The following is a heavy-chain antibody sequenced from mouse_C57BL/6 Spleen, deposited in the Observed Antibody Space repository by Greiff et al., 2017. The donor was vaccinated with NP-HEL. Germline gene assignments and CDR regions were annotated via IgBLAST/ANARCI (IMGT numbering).Heavy chain of an antibody. J-gene: IGHJ4*01. CDR3: ARRGNYYAMDY. Sequence: DVQLQESGPGLVKPSQSLSLTCSVTGYSITSGYYWNWIRQFPGNKLEWMGYISYDGSNNYNPSLKNRISITRDTSKNQFFLKLNSVTTEDTATYYCARRGNYYAMDYWGQGTSVTVSS. CDR2: ISYDGSN. V-gene: IGHV3-6*01. CDR1: GYSITSGYY.